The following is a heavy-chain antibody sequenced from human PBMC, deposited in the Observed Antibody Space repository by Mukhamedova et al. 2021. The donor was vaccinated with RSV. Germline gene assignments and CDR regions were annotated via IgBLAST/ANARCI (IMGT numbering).Heavy chain of an antibody. V-gene: IGHV4-59*09. CDR2: GST. Sequence: GSTNYNPSLKSRVTISVDTSKNQFSLKLSSVTAADTAVYYCARGGSGCYSWGQGTLVTVSS. J-gene: IGHJ5*02. CDR3: ARGGSGCYS. D-gene: IGHD3-10*01.